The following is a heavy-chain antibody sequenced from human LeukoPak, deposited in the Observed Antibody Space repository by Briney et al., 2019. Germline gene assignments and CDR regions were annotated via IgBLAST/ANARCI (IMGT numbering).Heavy chain of an antibody. CDR1: GYTFTGYY. D-gene: IGHD6-13*01. Sequence: ASVKVSCKASGYTFTGYYMHWVRQAPGQGFEWMGWINPNSGGTNYAQKFQGRVTMTRDTSISTAYMELSRLRSDDTAVYYCAREQEADTYYSSPDAFDIWGQGTMVTVSS. J-gene: IGHJ3*02. CDR3: AREQEADTYYSSPDAFDI. V-gene: IGHV1-2*02. CDR2: INPNSGGT.